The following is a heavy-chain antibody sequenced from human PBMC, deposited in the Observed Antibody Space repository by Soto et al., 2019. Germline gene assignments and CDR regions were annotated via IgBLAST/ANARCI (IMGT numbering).Heavy chain of an antibody. V-gene: IGHV1-69*01. J-gene: IGHJ4*02. D-gene: IGHD2-15*01. CDR1: GGTFSSYA. CDR2: IIPIFGTA. CDR3: ARGARYCSGGSCSSFDY. Sequence: QVQLVQSGAEVKKPGSSVKVSCKASGGTFSSYAISWVRQAPGQGLEWMGGIIPIFGTANYAPKFQGRVTITADESTSTAYMELSSLRSEDTAVYYCARGARYCSGGSCSSFDYWGQGTLVTVSS.